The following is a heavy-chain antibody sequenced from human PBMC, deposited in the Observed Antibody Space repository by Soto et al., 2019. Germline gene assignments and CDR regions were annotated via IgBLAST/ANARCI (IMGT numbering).Heavy chain of an antibody. CDR2: IIPILGIA. J-gene: IGHJ6*02. CDR1: GRTFSSYT. D-gene: IGHD6-13*01. V-gene: IGHV1-69*02. CDR3: ARTQYSSSLGPGMDV. Sequence: QVQLVQSGAEVKKPGSSVQVSCKASGRTFSSYTISWVRQAPGQGLEWMGRIIPILGIANYAQKFQGRVTITADKSTSTAYVELSSLRSEDTAVYYCARTQYSSSLGPGMDVWGQGTTVTVSS.